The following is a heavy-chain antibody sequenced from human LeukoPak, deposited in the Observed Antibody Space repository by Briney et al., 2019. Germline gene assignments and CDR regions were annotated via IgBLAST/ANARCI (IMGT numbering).Heavy chain of an antibody. V-gene: IGHV3-30*03. CDR3: ARDISGCYYFDY. CDR1: GFTFSSYG. Sequence: GGSLTLSCAASGFTFSSYGMHWVRQAPGKGLEWVAVISYDGSNKYYADSVKGRFTIYRDNSKNTLYLQMNSLRAEDTAVYYCARDISGCYYFDYWGQGTLVTVSS. J-gene: IGHJ4*02. CDR2: ISYDGSNK. D-gene: IGHD2-21*01.